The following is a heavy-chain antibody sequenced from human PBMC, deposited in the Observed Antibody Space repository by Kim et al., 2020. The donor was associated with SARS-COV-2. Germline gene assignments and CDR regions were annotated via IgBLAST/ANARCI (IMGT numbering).Heavy chain of an antibody. CDR3: GRGDIAAAVYYYGMDV. CDR2: SYYSGST. V-gene: IGHV4-31*03. D-gene: IGHD6-13*01. J-gene: IGHJ6*02. CDR1: GGSISSGGYY. Sequence: SETLSLTCTVSGGSISSGGYYWSWLRQHQGMGLEWIGYSYYSGSTYYNPSLKSRVTISVDTSKNQFSLKLSSVTAADTAVYYCGRGDIAAAVYYYGMDVWGQRTTVTVSS.